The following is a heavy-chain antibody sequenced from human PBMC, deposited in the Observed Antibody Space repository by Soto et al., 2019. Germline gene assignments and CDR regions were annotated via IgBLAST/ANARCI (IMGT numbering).Heavy chain of an antibody. CDR2: INVYTGNT. V-gene: IGHV1-18*01. CDR1: GYTFTDNG. J-gene: IGHJ4*02. Sequence: QVQLVQSGGEVKKPGASVKVSCKASGYTFTDNGITWVRQDPGQGLEWMGWINVYTGNTDYAQKLQGRVTMTTDTSTSTAYMELVSLTSDDTAVYYCAIALGGSEYSYIHYWGQGTLVTVSS. D-gene: IGHD5-18*01. CDR3: AIALGGSEYSYIHY.